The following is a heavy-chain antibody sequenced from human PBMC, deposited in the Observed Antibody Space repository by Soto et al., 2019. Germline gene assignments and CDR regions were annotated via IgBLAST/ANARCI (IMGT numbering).Heavy chain of an antibody. D-gene: IGHD2-15*01. CDR1: GGSISSSIYY. Sequence: PSETLSLTCTVSGGSISSSIYYGGWIRQPPGKGLEWIGSIFYSGSTYYNPSLKSRVTISVDRSKNQFSLKLSSVTAADTAVYYCARGQVVAAQHWGQGTLVTVSS. J-gene: IGHJ4*02. V-gene: IGHV4-39*07. CDR2: IFYSGST. CDR3: ARGQVVAAQH.